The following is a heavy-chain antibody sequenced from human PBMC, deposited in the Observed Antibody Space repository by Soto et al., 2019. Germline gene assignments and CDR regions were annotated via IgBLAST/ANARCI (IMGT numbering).Heavy chain of an antibody. CDR3: ARGHGGKVQLWSNYLSTYDDY. CDR2: INHSGST. J-gene: IGHJ4*02. V-gene: IGHV4-34*01. CDR1: GGSFSGYY. D-gene: IGHD5-18*01. Sequence: SETLSLTCAVYGGSFSGYYWSWIRQPPGKGLEWIGEINHSGSTNYNPSLKSRVTISVDTSKNQFSLKLSSVTAADTAVYYCARGHGGKVQLWSNYLSTYDDYWGQGTLVTVSS.